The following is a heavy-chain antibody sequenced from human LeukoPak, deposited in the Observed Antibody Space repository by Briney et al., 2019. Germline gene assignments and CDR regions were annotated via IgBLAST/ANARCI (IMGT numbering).Heavy chain of an antibody. J-gene: IGHJ4*02. D-gene: IGHD2-15*01. V-gene: IGHV3-23*01. CDR3: AKALQDIVVVVAANGFDY. CDR1: GFTFSSYA. CDR2: ISGSGGST. Sequence: GGSLRLSCAVSGFTFSSYAMSWVRQAPGKGLEWVSAISGSGGSTYYADSVKGRFTISRDNSKNTLYLQMNSLRAEDTAVYYCAKALQDIVVVVAANGFDYWGQGTLVTVSS.